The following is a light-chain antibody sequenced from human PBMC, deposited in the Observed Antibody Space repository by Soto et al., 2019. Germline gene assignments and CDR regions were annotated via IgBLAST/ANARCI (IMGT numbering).Light chain of an antibody. V-gene: IGKV3D-15*01. J-gene: IGKJ5*01. CDR1: QSVSYY. CDR2: ATS. CDR3: QQNNQWPIT. Sequence: EIVLTQSPAPLSLSPGERATLSSRASQSVSYYFAWYQQKPGQAPSLLIYATSSRATGIPDRFSGSGSGTEFTLTINSLQSEDSAVYYCQQNNQWPITFGQGTRLEIK.